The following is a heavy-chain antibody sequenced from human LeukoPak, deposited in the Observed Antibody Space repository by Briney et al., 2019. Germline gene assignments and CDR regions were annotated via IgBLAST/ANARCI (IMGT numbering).Heavy chain of an antibody. D-gene: IGHD6-19*01. CDR3: ARVGRGIAVWTFDY. CDR1: GFTFSSYS. Sequence: PGGSLRLSCAASGFTFSSYSMNWVRQAPGKGLEWVSSISSSSSYIYYADSVKGRFTISRDNAKNSLYLQMNSLRAEDTAVYYCARVGRGIAVWTFDYWGQGTLVTVSS. CDR2: ISSSSSYI. V-gene: IGHV3-21*01. J-gene: IGHJ4*02.